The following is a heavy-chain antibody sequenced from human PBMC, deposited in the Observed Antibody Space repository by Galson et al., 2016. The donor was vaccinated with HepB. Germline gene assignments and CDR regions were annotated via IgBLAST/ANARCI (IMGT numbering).Heavy chain of an antibody. Sequence: SVKVSCKASGGALSSYSFSWVRQAPGQGLEWMGGIMPMFGAANSAQNFQGRVTITADESTSTAYMELTSLRSEDTAVYFCAGGDQSRHIAAPGLRIFDYWGPGTMVTVSS. D-gene: IGHD6-13*01. CDR2: IMPMFGAA. J-gene: IGHJ4*02. CDR1: GGALSSYS. V-gene: IGHV1-69*13. CDR3: AGGDQSRHIAAPGLRIFDY.